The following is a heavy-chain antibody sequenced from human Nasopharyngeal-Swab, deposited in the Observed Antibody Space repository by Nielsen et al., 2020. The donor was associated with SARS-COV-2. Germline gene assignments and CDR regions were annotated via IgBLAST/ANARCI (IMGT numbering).Heavy chain of an antibody. Sequence: ASVTVSCKVSGCTLNELFMQWVRKAPGKGLEWMGGFDPEEKETIYAQKFQGRVTMTEDTSTDTAYMELSSLRSEDTAVYYCAAYPLRGGYYTGREFDYWGQGTLVTVSS. CDR2: FDPEEKET. J-gene: IGHJ4*02. CDR1: GCTLNELF. V-gene: IGHV1-24*01. CDR3: AAYPLRGGYYTGREFDY. D-gene: IGHD3-3*01.